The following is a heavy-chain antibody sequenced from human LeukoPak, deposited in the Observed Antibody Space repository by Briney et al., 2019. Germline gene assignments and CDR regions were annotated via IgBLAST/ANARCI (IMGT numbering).Heavy chain of an antibody. D-gene: IGHD6-13*01. CDR1: GGSISSSSYY. V-gene: IGHV4-39*01. CDR2: IYYSGST. Sequence: SETLSLTCTVSGGSISSSSYYWGWIRQPPGKGLEWIGSIYYSGSTYYNPSLKSRVTISVDTSKNQFSLKLSSVTAADTAVCYCARHLKQQLVPSYNWFDPWGQGTLVTVSS. J-gene: IGHJ5*02. CDR3: ARHLKQQLVPSYNWFDP.